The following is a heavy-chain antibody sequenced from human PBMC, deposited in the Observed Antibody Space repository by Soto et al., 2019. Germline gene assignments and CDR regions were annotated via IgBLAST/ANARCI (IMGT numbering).Heavy chain of an antibody. V-gene: IGHV1-69*12. CDR3: ATHPMATITCYCGMDV. D-gene: IGHD5-12*01. CDR1: GGTFSSYA. CDR2: IIPIFGTA. Sequence: QVQLVQSGAEVKKPGSSVKVSCKASGGTFSSYAISWVRQAPGQGLEWMGGIIPIFGTANYAQKFQGRVTITADESTSTAYMELSSLRSEDTAVYYCATHPMATITCYCGMDVWGQGTTVTVSS. J-gene: IGHJ6*02.